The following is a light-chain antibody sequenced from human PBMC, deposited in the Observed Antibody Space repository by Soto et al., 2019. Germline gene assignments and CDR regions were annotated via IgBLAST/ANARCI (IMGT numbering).Light chain of an antibody. V-gene: IGKV3-11*01. CDR2: DAS. Sequence: EVVLTQSPATLSLSPGERATLSCRASQSVRSYLAWFQHKPGQAPRLLIYDASNRATGIPGRFSGSGFGTDFTLTSSSLEPEDFGVYYCHQRTNWPPLTFGGGTRVEIK. J-gene: IGKJ4*01. CDR3: HQRTNWPPLT. CDR1: QSVRSY.